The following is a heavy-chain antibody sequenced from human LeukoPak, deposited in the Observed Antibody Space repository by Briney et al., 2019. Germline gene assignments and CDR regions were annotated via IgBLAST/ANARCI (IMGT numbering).Heavy chain of an antibody. CDR3: ARVSSGWYYFDY. D-gene: IGHD6-19*01. J-gene: IGHJ4*02. Sequence: ASVKVSCKASGYTFTGYYMHWVRQAPGQGLEWMGRINPNSGGTNYAQKFRGRVTMTRDTSISTAYMELSRLRSDDTAVYYCARVSSGWYYFDYWGQGTLVTVSS. V-gene: IGHV1-2*06. CDR1: GYTFTGYY. CDR2: INPNSGGT.